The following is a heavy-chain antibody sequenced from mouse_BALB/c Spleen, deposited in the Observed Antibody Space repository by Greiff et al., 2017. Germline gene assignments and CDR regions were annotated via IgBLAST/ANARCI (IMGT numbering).Heavy chain of an antibody. J-gene: IGHJ4*01. Sequence: EVMLVESGPGLVKPSQSLSLTCTVTGYSITSDYAWNWIRQFPGNKLEWMGYISYSGSTSYNPSLKSRISITRDTSKNQFFLQLNSVTTEDTATYYCARSGNLLRYAMDYWGQGTSVTVSS. D-gene: IGHD2-1*01. CDR1: GYSITSDYA. V-gene: IGHV3-2*02. CDR3: ARSGNLLRYAMDY. CDR2: ISYSGST.